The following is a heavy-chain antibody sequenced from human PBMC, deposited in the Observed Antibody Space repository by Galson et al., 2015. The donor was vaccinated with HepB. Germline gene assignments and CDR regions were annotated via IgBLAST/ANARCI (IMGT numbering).Heavy chain of an antibody. CDR3: ARVDLDEEAAADFDY. Sequence: SVKVSCKASGYTFTSYAMNWVRQAPGQGLEWMGWINTNTGNPTYAQGFTGRFVFSLDTSVSTAYLQISSLKAEDTAVYYCARVDLDEEAAADFDYWGQGTLVTVSS. J-gene: IGHJ4*02. V-gene: IGHV7-4-1*02. CDR1: GYTFTSYA. D-gene: IGHD6-13*01. CDR2: INTNTGNP.